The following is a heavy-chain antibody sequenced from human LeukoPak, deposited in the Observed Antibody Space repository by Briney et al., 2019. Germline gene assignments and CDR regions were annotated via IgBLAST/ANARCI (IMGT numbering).Heavy chain of an antibody. CDR3: AKDSYGSGSYYRTYHFDY. D-gene: IGHD3-10*01. CDR2: INWNGGST. J-gene: IGHJ4*02. Sequence: GGSLRLSCAASGFTFGNYGMSWVRQAPGKGLEWVSGINWNGGSTGYADSVEGRFTVSRDNAKNSQYLQMNSLRAEDTAVYYCAKDSYGSGSYYRTYHFDYWGQGTLVTVSS. CDR1: GFTFGNYG. V-gene: IGHV3-20*04.